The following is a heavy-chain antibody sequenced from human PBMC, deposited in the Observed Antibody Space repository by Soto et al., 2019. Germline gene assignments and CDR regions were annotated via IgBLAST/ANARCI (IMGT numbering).Heavy chain of an antibody. CDR3: AKEDDYYDSSGYYPYFDY. CDR2: ISYDGSNK. J-gene: IGHJ4*02. D-gene: IGHD3-22*01. Sequence: QVQLVESGGGVVQPWRSLRLSCAASGFTFSSYGMHWVRQAPGKGLEWVAVISYDGSNKYYADSVKGRFTISRDNSKNTLYVHTNSLRAEDTAVYYCAKEDDYYDSSGYYPYFDYWVQGSLVTVSS. V-gene: IGHV3-30*18. CDR1: GFTFSSYG.